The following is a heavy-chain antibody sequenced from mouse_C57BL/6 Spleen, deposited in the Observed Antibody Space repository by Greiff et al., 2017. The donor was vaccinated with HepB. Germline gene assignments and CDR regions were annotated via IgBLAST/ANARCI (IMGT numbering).Heavy chain of an antibody. J-gene: IGHJ1*03. V-gene: IGHV1-18*01. CDR3: AMIPYDYDGTYWYFDV. Sequence: EVQLQQSGPELVKPGASVKIPCKASGYTFTDYNMDWVKQSHGKSLEWIGDINPNNGGTIYNQKFKGKATLTVDKSSSTAYMELRSLTSEDTAVYYCAMIPYDYDGTYWYFDVWGTGTTVTVSS. D-gene: IGHD2-4*01. CDR1: GYTFTDYN. CDR2: INPNNGGT.